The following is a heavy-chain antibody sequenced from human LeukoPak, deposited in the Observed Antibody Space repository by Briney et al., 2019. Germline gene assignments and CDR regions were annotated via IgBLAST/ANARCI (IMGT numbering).Heavy chain of an antibody. V-gene: IGHV1-18*01. CDR2: ISAYNGNT. CDR3: ARDRRGSYVDVIDY. Sequence: ASVKVSCKASGYTFTSYGISWVRQAPGQGLEWMGWISAYNGNTNYAQKLQGRVTMTTDTSTSTAYMELRSPRSDDTAVYYCARDRRGSYVDVIDYWGQGTLVTVSS. J-gene: IGHJ4*02. CDR1: GYTFTSYG. D-gene: IGHD1-26*01.